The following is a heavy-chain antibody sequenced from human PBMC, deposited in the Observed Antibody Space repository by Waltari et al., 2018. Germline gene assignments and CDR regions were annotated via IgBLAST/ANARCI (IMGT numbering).Heavy chain of an antibody. Sequence: QVQLQQWGAGLLKPSETLSLTCAVYGGSFSGYYWSWIRQPPGKGLEWIGEINHSGSATYNPARKRRVTISVDTSKIQFALNLSSVTAADTAVYYCASCLYSISCWDYYYGMDVWGQGTTVTVSS. J-gene: IGHJ6*02. CDR1: GGSFSGYY. V-gene: IGHV4-34*01. CDR3: ASCLYSISCWDYYYGMDV. CDR2: INHSGSA. D-gene: IGHD3-3*02.